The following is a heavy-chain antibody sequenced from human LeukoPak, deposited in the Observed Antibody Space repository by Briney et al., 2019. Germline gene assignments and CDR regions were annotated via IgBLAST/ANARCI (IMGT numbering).Heavy chain of an antibody. CDR3: AKELTLYYFDY. CDR2: ISYDGSNK. Sequence: GGSLRLSCAASXFTXXXXXXXWVRQAPGXGXXWVAVISYDGSNKYYADSVKGRFTISRDNSKNTLYLQMNSLRAEDTAVYYSAKELTLYYFDYWGQGTLVTVSS. V-gene: IGHV3-30*18. J-gene: IGHJ4*02. CDR1: XFTXXXXX. D-gene: IGHD3-10*02.